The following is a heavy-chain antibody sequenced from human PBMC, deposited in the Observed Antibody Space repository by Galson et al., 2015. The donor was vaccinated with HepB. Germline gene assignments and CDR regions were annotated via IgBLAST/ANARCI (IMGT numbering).Heavy chain of an antibody. CDR3: ARPVHKDYGGNWVAVAFDI. CDR1: GYSFTSYW. J-gene: IGHJ3*02. V-gene: IGHV5-10-1*01. CDR2: IDPSDSYT. Sequence: QSGAEVKKPGESLRISCKGSGYSFTSYWISWVRQMPGKGLEWMGRIDPSDSYTNYSPSFQGHVTISADKSISTAYLQWSSLKASDTAMYYCARPVHKDYGGNWVAVAFDIWGQGTMVTVSS. D-gene: IGHD4-23*01.